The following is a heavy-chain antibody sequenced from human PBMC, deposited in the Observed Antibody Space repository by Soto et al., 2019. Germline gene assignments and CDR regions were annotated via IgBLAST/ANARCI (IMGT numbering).Heavy chain of an antibody. J-gene: IGHJ6*02. D-gene: IGHD4-17*01. Sequence: EVQLVESGGGLVKPGGSLRLSGAASGFTFSSYSMNWVRQAPGKGLEWVSSISSSSSYIYYADSVKGRFTISRDNAKNSLYLQMNSLRAEDTAVYYCAADGDYAYYYYGMDVWGHGTTVTVSS. V-gene: IGHV3-21*01. CDR2: ISSSSSYI. CDR1: GFTFSSYS. CDR3: AADGDYAYYYYGMDV.